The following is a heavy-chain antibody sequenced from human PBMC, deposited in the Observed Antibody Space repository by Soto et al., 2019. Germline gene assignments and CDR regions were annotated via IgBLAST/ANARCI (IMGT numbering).Heavy chain of an antibody. V-gene: IGHV1-18*01. Sequence: ASVKVSCKASGYTFTSYGISWVRQAPGQGLEWMGWISAYNGNTNYAQKLQGRVTMTTDTSTSTAYMELRSLRSDDTAVYYCARDRDDILTGQHDYSGQGTLVIVSS. CDR3: ARDRDDILTGQHDY. CDR2: ISAYNGNT. CDR1: GYTFTSYG. D-gene: IGHD3-9*01. J-gene: IGHJ4*02.